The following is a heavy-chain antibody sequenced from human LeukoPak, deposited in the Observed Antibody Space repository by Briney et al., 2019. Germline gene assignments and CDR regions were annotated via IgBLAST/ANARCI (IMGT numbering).Heavy chain of an antibody. CDR3: ARVSTYYYGSGTLGY. CDR1: GGSFSGYY. J-gene: IGHJ4*02. D-gene: IGHD3-10*01. Sequence: SETLSLICAVYGGSFSGYYWSWSRQPPGKGLEWIGEINHSGSTNYNPSLKSRVTISVDTSKNQFSLKLSYVTAADTAVYYCARVSTYYYGSGTLGYWGQGTLVTVSS. V-gene: IGHV4-34*01. CDR2: INHSGST.